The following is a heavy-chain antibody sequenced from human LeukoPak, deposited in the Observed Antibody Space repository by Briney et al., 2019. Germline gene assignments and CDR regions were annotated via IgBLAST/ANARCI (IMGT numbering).Heavy chain of an antibody. J-gene: IGHJ4*02. CDR3: AKVDYYGSGRSLDY. CDR2: IYSGGST. CDR1: GFTVSSNY. V-gene: IGHV3-53*05. D-gene: IGHD3-10*01. Sequence: PGGSLRLSCAASGFTVSSNYMSWVRQAPGKGLEWVSVIYSGGSTYHADSVEGRFTTSRDNSKNTLFLQMNSLRAEDTAVYYCAKVDYYGSGRSLDYWGQGTLVTVSS.